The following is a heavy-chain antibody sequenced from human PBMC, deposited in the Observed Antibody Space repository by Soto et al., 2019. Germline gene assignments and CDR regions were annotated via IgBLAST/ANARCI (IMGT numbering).Heavy chain of an antibody. D-gene: IGHD2-21*02. J-gene: IGHJ5*02. CDR3: ARDQTAGDWFDP. CDR1: GFAFSSYW. V-gene: IGHV3-74*01. CDR2: INSDGSST. Sequence: EVQLVESGGGLVQPGGSLRLSCAASGFAFSSYWMHWVRQAPGKGLVWVSRINSDGSSTNYADSVKGRFTISRDNAKNTLYRQMNSRRAEDTAVYCCARDQTAGDWFDPWGQGTLVTVSS.